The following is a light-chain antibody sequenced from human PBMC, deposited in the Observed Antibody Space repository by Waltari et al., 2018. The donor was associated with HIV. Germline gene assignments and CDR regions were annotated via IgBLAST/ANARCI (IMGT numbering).Light chain of an antibody. CDR1: QSVRNR. V-gene: IGKV3D-15*02. CDR3: QAFGGP. Sequence: VVMQSPATLSVSPGQRTTLSCGTSQSVRNRLAWYQPRPGQSPRLLIYDASTRATRLPDRLSASWSGTEVTLTSPSLHSEDFALYSCQAFGGPFDPGTRV. CDR2: DAS. J-gene: IGKJ3*01.